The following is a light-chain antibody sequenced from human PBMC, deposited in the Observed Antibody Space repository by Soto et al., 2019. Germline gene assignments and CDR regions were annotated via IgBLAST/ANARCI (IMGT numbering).Light chain of an antibody. Sequence: DIQLTQSPSFLSPSIGVSVTITCRASQVISTSLAWYQVKPGKAPKLLIYAASTLESGVPSRFSATVSGTEFSLTITSLQPEDFATYYCQQLFDSPITFGQGTRLEI. J-gene: IGKJ5*01. CDR1: QVISTS. CDR3: QQLFDSPIT. V-gene: IGKV1-9*01. CDR2: AAS.